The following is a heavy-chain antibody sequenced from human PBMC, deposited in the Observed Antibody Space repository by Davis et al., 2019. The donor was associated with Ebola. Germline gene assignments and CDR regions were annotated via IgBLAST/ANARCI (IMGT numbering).Heavy chain of an antibody. CDR2: IKTKPDGGTT. J-gene: IGHJ6*02. CDR1: GFTFSDAW. CDR3: ATGHRGGFQGVIIRNFYYYGMDV. V-gene: IGHV3-15*01. Sequence: GESLKISCATSGFTFSDAWLTWVRQAPGKGLEWVGRIKTKPDGGTTDYAAPVKGRFTISRDDSKNTVYLQLNSLKIEDTAVYFCATGHRGGFQGVIIRNFYYYGMDVWGQGTTVTVSS. D-gene: IGHD3-10*01.